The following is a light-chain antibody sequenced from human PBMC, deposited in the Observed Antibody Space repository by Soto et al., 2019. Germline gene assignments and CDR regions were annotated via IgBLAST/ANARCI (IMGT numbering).Light chain of an antibody. V-gene: IGKV3-11*01. J-gene: IGKJ3*01. CDR2: DAF. CDR3: QQRGNWPQT. Sequence: EIVLTQSPATLSLSPGERATLSCRASQSVRSYLAWYQQKPGQTPRLLIYDAFNRATGIPARFIGSGSGTDFTLTISSLEPEDFAVYYCQQRGNWPQTFGPGTKVDI. CDR1: QSVRSY.